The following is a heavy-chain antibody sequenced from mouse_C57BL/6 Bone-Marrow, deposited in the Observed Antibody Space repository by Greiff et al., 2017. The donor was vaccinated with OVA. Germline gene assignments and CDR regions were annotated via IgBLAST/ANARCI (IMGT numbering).Heavy chain of an antibody. CDR1: GYSITSGYY. D-gene: IGHD1-1*01. J-gene: IGHJ2*01. Sequence: EVKLMESGPGLVKPSQSLSLTCSVTGYSITSGYYWNWIRQFPGNKLEWMGYISYDGSNNYNPSLKNRISITRDTSKNQFFLKLNSVTTEDTATYYCARDGLRFDYWGQGTTLTVSS. CDR3: ARDGLRFDY. CDR2: ISYDGSN. V-gene: IGHV3-6*01.